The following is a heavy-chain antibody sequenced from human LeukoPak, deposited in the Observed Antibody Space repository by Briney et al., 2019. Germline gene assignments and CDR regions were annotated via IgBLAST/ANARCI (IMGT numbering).Heavy chain of an antibody. D-gene: IGHD2-2*01. Sequence: PSETLSLTCTDSGGSISSYYWSWIRQPAGRGLEWIGRIYTSGSTNYNPSLKSRVTMSVDTSKNQFSLKLSSVTAADTAVYYCARNVVVPAAHYYYYIDVWGKGTTVTVSS. J-gene: IGHJ6*03. V-gene: IGHV4-4*07. CDR1: GGSISSYY. CDR3: ARNVVVPAAHYYYYIDV. CDR2: IYTSGST.